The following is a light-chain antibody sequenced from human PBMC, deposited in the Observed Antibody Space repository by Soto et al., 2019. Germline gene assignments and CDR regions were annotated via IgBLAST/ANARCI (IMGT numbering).Light chain of an antibody. V-gene: IGKV1-39*01. J-gene: IGKJ1*01. CDR3: QQTYSTPWR. CDR1: QNIDSY. CDR2: DAS. Sequence: DIQMTQSPSSLSASVGDRVTITCRASQNIDSYLNWYQQRPGKAPKLLIHDASSLQSGVPSRFSGSGSGTDFALTINRLQPEDYATIYCQQTYSTPWRFGQGTKVEIK.